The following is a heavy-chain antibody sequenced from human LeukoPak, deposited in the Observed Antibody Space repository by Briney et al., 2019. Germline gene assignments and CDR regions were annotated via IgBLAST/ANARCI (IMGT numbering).Heavy chain of an antibody. CDR3: ARDGATDYYDSSGYYFRFDP. J-gene: IGHJ5*02. CDR2: INPSGGST. Sequence: ASVKVSCKASGYTFTSYYMHWVRQAPGQGLEWMGIINPSGGSTSYAQKLQGRVTMTTDTSTSTAYMELRSLRSDDTAVYYCARDGATDYYDSSGYYFRFDPWGQGTLVTVSS. CDR1: GYTFTSYY. D-gene: IGHD3-22*01. V-gene: IGHV1-46*01.